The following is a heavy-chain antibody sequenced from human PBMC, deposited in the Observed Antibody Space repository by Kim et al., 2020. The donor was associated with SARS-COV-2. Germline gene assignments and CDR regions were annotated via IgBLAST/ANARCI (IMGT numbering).Heavy chain of an antibody. D-gene: IGHD4-17*01. V-gene: IGHV3-66*01. Sequence: STYYADSVKARFTISRDNSKNPLYLQMDSLRAEYTAVYYCARSYGDYYLDSWGQGTLVTVSS. CDR2: ST. CDR3: ARSYGDYYLDS. J-gene: IGHJ4*02.